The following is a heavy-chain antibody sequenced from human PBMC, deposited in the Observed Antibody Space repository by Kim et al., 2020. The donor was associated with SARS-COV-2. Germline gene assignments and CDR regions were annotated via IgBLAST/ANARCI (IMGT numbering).Heavy chain of an antibody. Sequence: SVKVSCKASGGTFSSYAISWVRQAPGQGLEWMGGIIPIFGTANYAQKFQGRVTITADESTSTAYMELSSLRSEDTAVYYCARSLWGEDTAMAPLFAFDYWGQGTLVTVSS. CDR2: IIPIFGTA. CDR1: GGTFSSYA. V-gene: IGHV1-69*13. CDR3: ARSLWGEDTAMAPLFAFDY. D-gene: IGHD5-18*01. J-gene: IGHJ4*02.